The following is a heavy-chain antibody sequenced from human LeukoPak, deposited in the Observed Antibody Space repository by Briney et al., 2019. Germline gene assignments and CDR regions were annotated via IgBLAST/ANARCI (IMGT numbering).Heavy chain of an antibody. Sequence: GGSLRLSCTASEFSFSSSGMNWVRQAPGKGLEWVSYITSSSSSIYYADSVKGRFTISRDNAKNSLYLQMSSLRAEDTAVYYCARDPKGYRYFDLWGRGALVTVSS. CDR1: EFSFSSSG. CDR2: ITSSSSSI. J-gene: IGHJ2*01. CDR3: ARDPKGYRYFDL. V-gene: IGHV3-48*01.